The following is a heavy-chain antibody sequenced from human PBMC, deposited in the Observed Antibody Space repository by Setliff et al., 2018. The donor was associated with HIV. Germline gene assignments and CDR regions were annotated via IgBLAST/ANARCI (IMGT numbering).Heavy chain of an antibody. CDR3: ARDPTARGDAFDI. V-gene: IGHV3-11*06. CDR1: GFTFSDYY. CDR2: ISSSSSYI. Sequence: GGSLRLSCAASGFTFSDYYMSWIRQAPGKGLEWVSSISSSSSYIYYADSVKGRFTISRDNAKNSLFLQMNSLRAEDTAVYYCARDPTARGDAFDIWGQGTMVTVSS. J-gene: IGHJ3*02. D-gene: IGHD4-17*01.